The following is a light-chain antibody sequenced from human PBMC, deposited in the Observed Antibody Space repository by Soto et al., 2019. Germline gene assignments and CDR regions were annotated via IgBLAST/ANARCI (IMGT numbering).Light chain of an antibody. CDR2: TAS. CDR1: LNIRRF. Sequence: DIQMSQSPSSLSASIGDRVTITCRASLNIRRFLNWYQQIPGKAPKVLMYTASTLQSGVPSRFSGSGSGTEFTLTISNLQPEDVATYYCQQTYSSPWTFGQGTTVEIK. V-gene: IGKV1-39*01. CDR3: QQTYSSPWT. J-gene: IGKJ1*01.